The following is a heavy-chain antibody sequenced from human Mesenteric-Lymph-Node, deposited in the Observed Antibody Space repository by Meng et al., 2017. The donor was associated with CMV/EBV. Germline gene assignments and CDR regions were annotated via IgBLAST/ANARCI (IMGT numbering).Heavy chain of an antibody. J-gene: IGHJ5*02. Sequence: GGSISRSSYYWGWIRQPPGKGLEWIGSIYYSGSTYYNPSLKSRVTISVDTSKNQFSLKLSSVTAADTAVYYCASEGIAAAGTNWFDPWGQGTLVTVSS. CDR2: IYYSGST. CDR3: ASEGIAAAGTNWFDP. CDR1: GGSISRSSYY. D-gene: IGHD6-13*01. V-gene: IGHV4-39*01.